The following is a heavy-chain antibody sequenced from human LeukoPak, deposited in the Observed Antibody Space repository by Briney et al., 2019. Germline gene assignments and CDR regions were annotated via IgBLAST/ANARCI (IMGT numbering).Heavy chain of an antibody. CDR1: GGSISSSPYY. CDR3: ARHYLSDGILSTFDP. D-gene: IGHD2-2*01. J-gene: IGHJ5*02. Sequence: SETLSLTCTVSGGSISSSPYYWGWIRQPPGKGLERIGTIYYRGSTYSNPSLNSRVTISLDTSKNQFSLRLRSVTAADTALYYCARHYLSDGILSTFDPWGQGTLVTVSS. CDR2: IYYRGST. V-gene: IGHV4-39*01.